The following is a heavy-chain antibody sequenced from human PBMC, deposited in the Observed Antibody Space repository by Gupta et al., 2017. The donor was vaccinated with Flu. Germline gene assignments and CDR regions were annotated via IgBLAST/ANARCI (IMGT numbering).Heavy chain of an antibody. D-gene: IGHD4-23*01. V-gene: IGHV4-4*07. J-gene: IGHJ2*01. CDR3: ARAQRDDYGGRWWFFDL. CDR2: IYPSGTT. CDR1: GGYISHDY. Sequence: QVQLQESGPGLVKPSETLSLTCTVSGGYISHDYWTWIRQPAGKGLEWTGRIYPSGTTNYNPSLQSRTTMSVDTAKKQLSLNLSSVTAADTAVYYCARAQRDDYGGRWWFFDLWGRGTLVTVSS.